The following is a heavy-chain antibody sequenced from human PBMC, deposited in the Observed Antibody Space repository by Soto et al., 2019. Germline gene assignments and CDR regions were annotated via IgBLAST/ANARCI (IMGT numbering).Heavy chain of an antibody. CDR3: ARSDLGYCSGGSCPDDAFGI. CDR1: GYTFTGYY. D-gene: IGHD2-15*01. CDR2: INPNSGGT. Sequence: GASVKVSCKASGYTFTGYYMHWVRQAPGQGLEWMGWINPNSGGTNYAQKFQGWVTMTRDTSISTAYMELSRLRSDDTAVYYCARSDLGYCSGGSCPDDAFGIWGQGTMVTVSS. J-gene: IGHJ3*02. V-gene: IGHV1-2*04.